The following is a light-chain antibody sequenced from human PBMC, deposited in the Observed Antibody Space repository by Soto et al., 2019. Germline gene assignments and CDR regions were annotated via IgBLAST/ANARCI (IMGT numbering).Light chain of an antibody. CDR2: EVS. CDR1: SSDLGGYNY. CDR3: SSYTTSSTLYVV. J-gene: IGLJ2*01. Sequence: QSALTQPASVSGSPGQSITISCTGTSSDLGGYNYVSWYQQHPGKAPKLMIYEVSNRPSGVSNRFSGSKSGNTASLTISALQAEDEADYYCSSYTTSSTLYVVFGGGTKLTVL. V-gene: IGLV2-14*01.